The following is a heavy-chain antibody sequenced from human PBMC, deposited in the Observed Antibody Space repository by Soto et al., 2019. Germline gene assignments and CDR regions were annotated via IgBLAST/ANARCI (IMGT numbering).Heavy chain of an antibody. Sequence: EVQLVESGGGLVQPGGSLRLSCAASGFTFSDHYMDWVRQAPGKGLEWVGRARNKANSYTITYAASVQGRFTISRDDSRNSVYLQMISLKTEDTAVYYCARSKIDEGCFDSWGQGALVTVSS. CDR2: ARNKANSYTI. V-gene: IGHV3-72*01. CDR3: ARSKIDEGCFDS. J-gene: IGHJ4*02. CDR1: GFTFSDHY.